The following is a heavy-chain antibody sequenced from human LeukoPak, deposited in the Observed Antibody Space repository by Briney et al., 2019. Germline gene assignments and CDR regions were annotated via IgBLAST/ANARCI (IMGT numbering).Heavy chain of an antibody. CDR3: AKDLHLYSSSSGIDY. D-gene: IGHD6-6*01. Sequence: GGSLRLSCAASGFTFSSYGMHWVRQAPGKGLEWVAVIWYGGSNKYYADSVKGRFTISRDNSKNTLYLQMNSLRAEDTAVYYCAKDLHLYSSSSGIDYWGQGTLVTVSS. V-gene: IGHV3-30*02. CDR1: GFTFSSYG. CDR2: IWYGGSNK. J-gene: IGHJ4*02.